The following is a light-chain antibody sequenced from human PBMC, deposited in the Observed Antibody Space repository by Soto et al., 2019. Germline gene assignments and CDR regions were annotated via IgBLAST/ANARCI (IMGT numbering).Light chain of an antibody. CDR1: SGSIAAYS. CDR3: QSYDTSSWV. J-gene: IGLJ3*02. Sequence: NFMLTQPHSVSESPGKTVIISCTRSSGSIAAYSVQWCQQRPGSAPTTVIYENNHRPSGVPDRFSGSIDRSSNSASLIISGLKTEDEADYYCQSYDTSSWVFGGGTKLTVL. CDR2: ENN. V-gene: IGLV6-57*04.